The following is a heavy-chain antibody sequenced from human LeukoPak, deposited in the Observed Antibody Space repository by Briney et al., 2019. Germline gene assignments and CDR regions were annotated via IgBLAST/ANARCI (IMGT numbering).Heavy chain of an antibody. CDR3: ARDLTGDQFLVP. CDR2: IYYSGST. Sequence: SETLSLTCNVSGVSISNDGYYWGWIRQHPGKGLEWLGYIYYSGSTYYNPSLKSRVTLSVDTSKSQFSLRLSPVTAADTAVYYCARDLTGDQFLVPWGQGTLGTVSS. CDR1: GVSISNDGYY. V-gene: IGHV4-31*03. D-gene: IGHD1-20*01. J-gene: IGHJ5*02.